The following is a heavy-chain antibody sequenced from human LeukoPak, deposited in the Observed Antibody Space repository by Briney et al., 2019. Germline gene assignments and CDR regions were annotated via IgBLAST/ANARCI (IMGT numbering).Heavy chain of an antibody. CDR1: GFTFSIYK. D-gene: IGHD1-26*01. Sequence: GGSLRLSCTASGFTFSIYKMNWVRQAPGKGLEWDALISSSSGYLYYTDSVKGRFTISRDNAKNSLYLQMNSLRAEDTAVYYCARGSEWEPLYYFDYWGQGNLVTVSS. CDR2: ISSSSGYL. CDR3: ARGSEWEPLYYFDY. V-gene: IGHV3-21*01. J-gene: IGHJ4*02.